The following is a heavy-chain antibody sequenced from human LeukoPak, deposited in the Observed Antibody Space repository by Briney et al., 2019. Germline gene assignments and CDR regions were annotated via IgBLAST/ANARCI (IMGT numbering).Heavy chain of an antibody. Sequence: SETLSLTCTVSGGSISSYYWSWIRQPPGKGLEWIGYIYYSGSTNYNPSLKSRVTISVDTSKNQFSLKLSSVTAADTAVYYCARVLQADSAGVRSDGKQQLVFSLWFDPWGQGTLVTVSS. V-gene: IGHV4-59*01. D-gene: IGHD6-13*01. CDR2: IYYSGST. J-gene: IGHJ5*02. CDR3: ARVLQADSAGVRSDGKQQLVFSLWFDP. CDR1: GGSISSYY.